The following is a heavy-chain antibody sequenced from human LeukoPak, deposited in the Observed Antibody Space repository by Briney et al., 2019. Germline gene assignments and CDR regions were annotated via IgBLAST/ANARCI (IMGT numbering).Heavy chain of an antibody. J-gene: IGHJ6*02. V-gene: IGHV3-48*02. CDR2: IYSGAGPK. Sequence: GGSLRLSCAASGFTFSSYAMSWVRQAPGKGLEWISNIYSGAGPKYYADSVKGRFTISRDNAENSVSLQMSSLRDEDTAVYYCAIVVVTNYGMDVWGQGTTVTVSS. D-gene: IGHD2-15*01. CDR1: GFTFSSYA. CDR3: AIVVVTNYGMDV.